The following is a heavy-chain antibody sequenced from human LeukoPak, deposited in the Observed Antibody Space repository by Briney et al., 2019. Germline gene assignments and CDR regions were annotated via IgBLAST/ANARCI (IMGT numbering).Heavy chain of an antibody. CDR1: GFTFSSYA. CDR3: ARAKLLWFGELPKREKSFDY. J-gene: IGHJ4*02. Sequence: GGSLRLSCAASGFTFSSYAMHWVRQAPGKGLEWVAVISYDGSNKYYADSVKGRFTISRDNSKNTLYLQMNSLRAEDTAVYYCARAKLLWFGELPKREKSFDYWGQGTLVTVSS. CDR2: ISYDGSNK. D-gene: IGHD3-10*01. V-gene: IGHV3-30-3*01.